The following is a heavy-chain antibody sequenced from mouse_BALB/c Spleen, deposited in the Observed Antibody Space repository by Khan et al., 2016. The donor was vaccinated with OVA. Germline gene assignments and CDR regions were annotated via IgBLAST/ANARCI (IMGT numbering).Heavy chain of an antibody. CDR3: ARVYGGDFDY. V-gene: IGHV3-2*02. Sequence: EVQLVESGPGLVKPSQSLSLTCTVTGYSITSDYAWNWIRQFPGNKLEWMGFISYSGNTNYNPSLKSRIPITRDTSKNQFFLQLNSVTTEDTATYYCARVYGGDFDYWGQGTTLTVSS. J-gene: IGHJ2*01. CDR2: ISYSGNT. D-gene: IGHD1-1*01. CDR1: GYSITSDYA.